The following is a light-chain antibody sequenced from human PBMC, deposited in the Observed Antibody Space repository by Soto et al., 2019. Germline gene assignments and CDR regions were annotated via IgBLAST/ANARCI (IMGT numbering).Light chain of an antibody. V-gene: IGLV2-14*01. J-gene: IGLJ2*01. CDR2: DVS. Sequence: QSALTQPASVSGSPGQSSTISCTGTSSDVGGYNYVSWYQQHPGKAPKLMIYDVSNRPSGVSNRFSGSKSGNTASLTISGLQAEDEADYYCSSYRSSSTPVVFGGGTKVTVL. CDR3: SSYRSSSTPVV. CDR1: SSDVGGYNY.